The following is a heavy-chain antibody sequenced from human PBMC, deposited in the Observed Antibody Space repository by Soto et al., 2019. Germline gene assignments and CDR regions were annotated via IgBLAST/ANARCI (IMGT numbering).Heavy chain of an antibody. J-gene: IGHJ4*02. CDR3: ARDSNSYYDFWSGYFPPYYFDY. Sequence: GGSLRLSCAASGFTFSSYSMNWVRQAPGKGLEWVSSISSSSSYIYYADSVKGRFTISRDNAKNSLYLQMNSLRAEDTAVYYCARDSNSYYDFWSGYFPPYYFDYWGQGTLVTVS. D-gene: IGHD3-3*01. CDR2: ISSSSSYI. CDR1: GFTFSSYS. V-gene: IGHV3-21*01.